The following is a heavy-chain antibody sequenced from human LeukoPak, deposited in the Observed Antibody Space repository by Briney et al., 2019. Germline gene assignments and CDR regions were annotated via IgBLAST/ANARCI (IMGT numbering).Heavy chain of an antibody. CDR3: ARDSRDGYKNPDY. J-gene: IGHJ4*02. V-gene: IGHV5-51*01. CDR1: GYNFANYW. CDR2: IFPADSDS. Sequence: GESLKISCKGSGYNFANYWIGWVRQMPGKGLEWMGIIFPADSDSRYSPSFQGQVTISVDKSISTAYLQWTSLKASDTAMYYCARDSRDGYKNPDYWGQGTLVTVSS. D-gene: IGHD5-24*01.